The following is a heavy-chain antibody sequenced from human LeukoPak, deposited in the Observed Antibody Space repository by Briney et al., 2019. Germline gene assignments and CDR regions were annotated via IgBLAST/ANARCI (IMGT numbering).Heavy chain of an antibody. D-gene: IGHD3-16*01. Sequence: PGGSLRLSCAASGFTVSNNYMSWVRQAPGKGLEWVSVIYSGDNTYYVESVKGRFTISRDKSKNTLFLQMNRLRAEDTAVYYCARRRVLDASFDYWGQGTLVTVSS. CDR3: ARRRVLDASFDY. CDR1: GFTVSNNY. J-gene: IGHJ4*02. V-gene: IGHV3-66*02. CDR2: IYSGDNT.